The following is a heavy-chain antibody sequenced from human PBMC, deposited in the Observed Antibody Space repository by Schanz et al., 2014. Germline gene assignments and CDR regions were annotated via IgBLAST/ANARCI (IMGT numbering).Heavy chain of an antibody. CDR3: ARKMKLGVYGGKGHDSLDI. J-gene: IGHJ3*02. CDR2: ISSGGGST. D-gene: IGHD4-17*01. Sequence: EVQLLESGGGLVQPGGSLRLSCVSSGFSFTTYAMSWVRQAPGKGLEWVSSISSGGGSTYYADSVKGRFTISRDNSKNTLYLQMKSLRAEDTAVYYCARKMKLGVYGGKGHDSLDIWGQGTMVTVSS. V-gene: IGHV3-23*01. CDR1: GFSFTTYA.